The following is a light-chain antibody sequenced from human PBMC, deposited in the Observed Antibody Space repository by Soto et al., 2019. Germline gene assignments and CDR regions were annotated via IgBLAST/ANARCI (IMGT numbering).Light chain of an antibody. CDR3: QQRSDWPPT. V-gene: IGKV3-11*01. CDR1: QSVSSN. Sequence: EIVLTQSPATLALSPGERATLSCRASQSVSSNLAWYQQKPGQAPRLLIYGASTRATGIPARFSGSGSGTDFTLTISSLEAEDFAVYYCQQRSDWPPTFGQGTKVDIK. CDR2: GAS. J-gene: IGKJ1*01.